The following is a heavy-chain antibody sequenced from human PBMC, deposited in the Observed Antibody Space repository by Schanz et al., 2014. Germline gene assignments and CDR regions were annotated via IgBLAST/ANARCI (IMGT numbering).Heavy chain of an antibody. D-gene: IGHD3-3*01. CDR3: ARGRGYYDFWSGYSSVFDY. J-gene: IGHJ4*02. V-gene: IGHV4-34*01. Sequence: QVQLQQWGAGLLKASETLSLTCAVYGGSSSDCYWSWIRQPPGKGLEWIGEINHSGGTNYNPSLKSRVTMSVDTSKNHFSLKVTSVTAADTGVYYCARGRGYYDFWSGYSSVFDYWGQGTLVTVSS. CDR1: GGSSSDCY. CDR2: INHSGGT.